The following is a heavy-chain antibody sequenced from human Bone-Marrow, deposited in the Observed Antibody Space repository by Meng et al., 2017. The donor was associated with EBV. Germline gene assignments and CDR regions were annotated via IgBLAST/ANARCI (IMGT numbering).Heavy chain of an antibody. J-gene: IGHJ4*02. CDR3: AREQVGATRPFDY. D-gene: IGHD1-26*01. CDR2: IYYSGST. CDR1: GGYIRSSSYY. V-gene: IGHV4-39*07. Sequence: QLQLPQSGPGLGNPSETLSLTCTDPGGYIRSSSYYWGWIRQPPGKGLEWIGSIYYSGSTYYNPSLKSRVTISVDTSKNQFSLKLSSVTAADTAVYYCAREQVGATRPFDYWGQGTLVTVSS.